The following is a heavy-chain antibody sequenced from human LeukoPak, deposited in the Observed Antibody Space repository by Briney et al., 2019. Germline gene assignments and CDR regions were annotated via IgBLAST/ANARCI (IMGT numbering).Heavy chain of an antibody. Sequence: GGSLRLSCAASGFSFSSYAMSWVRQAPGKGLEWVSAISGSGGSTYYADSVKGRFTISRDNSKNTLYLQMNSLRAEDTAVYYCAKVGRNPLATYYYDSSGYFLWGQGTLVTVSS. CDR2: ISGSGGST. CDR1: GFSFSSYA. CDR3: AKVGRNPLATYYYDSSGYFL. V-gene: IGHV3-23*01. D-gene: IGHD3-22*01. J-gene: IGHJ4*02.